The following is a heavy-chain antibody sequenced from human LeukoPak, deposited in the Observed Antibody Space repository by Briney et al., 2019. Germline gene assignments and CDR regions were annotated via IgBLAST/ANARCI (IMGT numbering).Heavy chain of an antibody. Sequence: PSETLSLTCAVSGDSISRGGYSWSWVRQQPGGGLEWIGYIYYRGRPYYHPSLKSRVTIPVDTPKNQFSLKLSSVTAAGRAVYYCARDSVYSESSLDYWGQGALVTVSS. V-gene: IGHV4-30-4*07. D-gene: IGHD1-26*01. CDR1: GDSISRGGYS. J-gene: IGHJ4*02. CDR3: ARDSVYSESSLDY. CDR2: IYYRGRP.